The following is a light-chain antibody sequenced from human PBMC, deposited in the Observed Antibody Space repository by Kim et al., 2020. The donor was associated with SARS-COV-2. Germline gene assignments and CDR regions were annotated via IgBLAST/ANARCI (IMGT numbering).Light chain of an antibody. CDR3: HQYYSTPYT. CDR2: WAS. J-gene: IGKJ2*01. V-gene: IGKV4-1*01. Sequence: DIVMTQSPDSLAVSLGEGATINCKSSQSVLYSSNDKSYLAWYQLKPGQPPKLLIYWASTREAGVPDRFSGSGSGTDFALTISSLQAEDVAVYYCHQYYSTPYTFGQGTKLEI. CDR1: QSVLYSSNDKSY.